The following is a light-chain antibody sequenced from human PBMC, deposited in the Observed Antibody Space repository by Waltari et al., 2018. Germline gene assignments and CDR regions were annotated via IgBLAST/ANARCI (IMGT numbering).Light chain of an antibody. CDR1: SSYVGGYDY. CDR3: KSYTSGRTYV. CDR2: DVT. V-gene: IGLV2-14*01. J-gene: IGLJ1*01. Sequence: QSALTPPASVSGSPGQSITISCTGTSSYVGGYDYVSWYQQHPGKAPKLLIYDVTKRPSGVSNRFSGSKSGNTASLTISGLQAEDEADYYCKSYTSGRTYVFGTGTKVTVL.